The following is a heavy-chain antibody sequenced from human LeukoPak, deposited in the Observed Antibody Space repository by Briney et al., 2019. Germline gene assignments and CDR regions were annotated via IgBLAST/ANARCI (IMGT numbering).Heavy chain of an antibody. Sequence: PGGSLRLSCAASGFTFSSYAMSWVRQAPGKGLEWVSAISGSGGSTYYADSVKGRFTISRDNSKNTLYLQMNSLRAEDTAVYYCAHVLRYFHWFDPWGQGTLVTVSS. J-gene: IGHJ5*02. D-gene: IGHD3-9*01. CDR3: AHVLRYFHWFDP. V-gene: IGHV3-23*01. CDR1: GFTFSSYA. CDR2: ISGSGGST.